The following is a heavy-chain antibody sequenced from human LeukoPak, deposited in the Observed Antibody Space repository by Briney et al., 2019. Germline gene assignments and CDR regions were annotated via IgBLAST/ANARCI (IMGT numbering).Heavy chain of an antibody. D-gene: IGHD4-23*01. V-gene: IGHV1-69*13. CDR3: ARSSPRDYGGNSRFDY. J-gene: IGHJ4*02. CDR1: GGTFSSYA. CDR2: IIPIFGTA. Sequence: ASVKVSCKASGGTFSSYAISWVRQAPGQGLEWMGGIIPIFGTANYAQKFQGRVTITADESTSTAYMELSSLRSEDTAVYYCARSSPRDYGGNSRFDYWGQGTLVTVSS.